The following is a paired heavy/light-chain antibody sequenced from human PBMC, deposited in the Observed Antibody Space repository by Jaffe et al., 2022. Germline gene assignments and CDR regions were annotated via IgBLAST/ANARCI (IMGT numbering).Light chain of an antibody. V-gene: IGKV2-28*01. CDR2: MAS. CDR3: MQALGTLIT. Sequence: DIVLTQSPLSLPVTPGEPASISCNSSQSLRHGNGFNYLDWYLQRPGQAPQLLIYMASDRASGVPHRFSGSGSGTDFTLRISRVEADDVGVYFCMQALGTLITFGQGTRLEIK. J-gene: IGKJ5*01. CDR1: QSLRHGNGFNY.
Heavy chain of an antibody. V-gene: IGHV1-69*01. Sequence: QVRLVQSGAEVREPGSSVKVSCTSSGGSLRKQTLNWVRQAPGQGLEWMGGIMPVFNKPFYPEKFQGRVTISVDESADTAYLDLTSLKSDDTAVYYCATLRYNWGYTDLWGQGTLVTVS. CDR2: IMPVFNKP. CDR3: ATLRYNWGYTDL. D-gene: IGHD2-2*02. CDR1: GGSLRKQT. J-gene: IGHJ5*02.